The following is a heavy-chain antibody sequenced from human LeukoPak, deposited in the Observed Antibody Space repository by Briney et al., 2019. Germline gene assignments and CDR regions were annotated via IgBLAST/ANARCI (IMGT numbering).Heavy chain of an antibody. J-gene: IGHJ5*02. CDR3: ARVRFDP. V-gene: IGHV1-2*02. CDR1: GYTFTGYY. Sequence: AASVKLSCKASGYTFTGYYMHWVRQAPGQGLEWMGWINPNSGGTSYAQKFQGRVTMTRDTSISTAYMELSRVRSDDTAVYYCARVRFDPWGQGTLVAVSS. CDR2: INPNSGGT.